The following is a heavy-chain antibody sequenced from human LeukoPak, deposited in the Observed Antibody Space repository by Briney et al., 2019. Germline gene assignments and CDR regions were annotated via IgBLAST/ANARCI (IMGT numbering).Heavy chain of an antibody. V-gene: IGHV3-23*01. J-gene: IGHJ4*02. D-gene: IGHD2-21*01. Sequence: SLRLSCAASGFTFSSYAMSWVRQAPGKGLEWVSAISGSGGSTYYADSVKGRFFISRDNAKSTLYLQMNSLGAEDTAVYFCAKEGVILGPSHFDHWGQGTLVTVSS. CDR1: GFTFSSYA. CDR2: ISGSGGST. CDR3: AKEGVILGPSHFDH.